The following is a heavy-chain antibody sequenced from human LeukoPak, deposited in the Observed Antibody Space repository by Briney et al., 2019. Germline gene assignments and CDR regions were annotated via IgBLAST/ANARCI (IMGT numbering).Heavy chain of an antibody. D-gene: IGHD6-13*01. Sequence: GGALRLSCAAPGFDFSSYAMPWVRPAPRQGLEWVGVISYDGSNKYYAYSVKGRFTISRDNSKNTLYLQMNSLRAEDTAVYYCAKQQGAAARPYFDYWGQGTLVTVSS. CDR2: ISYDGSNK. CDR1: GFDFSSYA. V-gene: IGHV3-30-3*02. CDR3: AKQQGAAARPYFDY. J-gene: IGHJ4*02.